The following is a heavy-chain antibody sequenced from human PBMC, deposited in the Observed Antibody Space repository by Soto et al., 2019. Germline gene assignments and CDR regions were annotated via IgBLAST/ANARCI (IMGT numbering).Heavy chain of an antibody. CDR3: AKDLGYSSGWEPFDY. D-gene: IGHD6-19*01. Sequence: GGSLRLSCAASGFTFSSYAMSWVRQAPGKGLEWVSAISGSGVSTYYADSVKGRFTISRDNSKNTLYLQMNSLRAEDTAVYYCAKDLGYSSGWEPFDYWGQGTLVTVSS. J-gene: IGHJ4*02. CDR2: ISGSGVST. V-gene: IGHV3-23*01. CDR1: GFTFSSYA.